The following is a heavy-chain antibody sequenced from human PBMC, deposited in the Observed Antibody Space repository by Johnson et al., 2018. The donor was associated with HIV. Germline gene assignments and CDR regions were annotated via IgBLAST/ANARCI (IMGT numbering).Heavy chain of an antibody. CDR3: SRESLSWELPDAFDI. Sequence: VQLVESGGALVQPGGSLRLSCEVSGFTISTFWMHWVRQVPGKGLMWVSRISGDGSSSSYADSVKGRFTISRDNAKNTLYLQLNSLRVEDTAKYYCSRESLSWELPDAFDIWGQGTMVTVSS. V-gene: IGHV3-74*01. J-gene: IGHJ3*02. CDR1: GFTISTFW. D-gene: IGHD1-26*01. CDR2: ISGDGSSS.